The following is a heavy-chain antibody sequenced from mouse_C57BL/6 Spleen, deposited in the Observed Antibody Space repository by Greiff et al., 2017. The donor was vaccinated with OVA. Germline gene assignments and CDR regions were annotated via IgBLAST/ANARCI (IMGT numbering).Heavy chain of an antibody. CDR3: ARHSKEGYYYAMDY. J-gene: IGHJ4*01. V-gene: IGHV1-26*01. CDR2: INPNNGGT. D-gene: IGHD2-5*01. Sequence: EVQLQQSGPELVKPGASVKISCKASGYTFTDYYMNWVKQSHGKSLEWIGDINPNNGGTSYNQKFKGKATLTVDKSSSTAYMELRSLTSEDSAVYYCARHSKEGYYYAMDYWGQGTSVTVSS. CDR1: GYTFTDYY.